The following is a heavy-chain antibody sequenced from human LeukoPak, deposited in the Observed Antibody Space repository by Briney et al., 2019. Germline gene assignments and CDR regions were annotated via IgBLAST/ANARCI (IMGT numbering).Heavy chain of an antibody. CDR3: ARGAYSSSWFDY. V-gene: IGHV3-53*01. J-gene: IGHJ4*02. CDR2: IYSGGST. Sequence: AGGSLRLSCAASGFTVSSNYMSWVRQAPGKGLEWVSVIYSGGSTYYADSVKGRFTISRDNSKNTLYLQMNSLRAEDTAVYYCARGAYSSSWFDYWGQGTLVTVSS. CDR1: GFTVSSNY. D-gene: IGHD6-13*01.